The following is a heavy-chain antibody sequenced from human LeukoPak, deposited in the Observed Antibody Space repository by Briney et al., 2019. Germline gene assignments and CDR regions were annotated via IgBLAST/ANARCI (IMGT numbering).Heavy chain of an antibody. V-gene: IGHV1-24*01. CDR1: GYTLTELS. CDR3: ATGGPYDILTGYYFDY. D-gene: IGHD3-9*01. CDR2: FDPEDGET. J-gene: IGHJ4*02. Sequence: ASVEVSCKVSGYTLTELSMHWVRQAPGKGLEWMGGFDPEDGETIYAQKFQGRVTMTEDTSTDTAYMELSSLRSEDTAVYYCATGGPYDILTGYYFDYWGQGTLVTVSS.